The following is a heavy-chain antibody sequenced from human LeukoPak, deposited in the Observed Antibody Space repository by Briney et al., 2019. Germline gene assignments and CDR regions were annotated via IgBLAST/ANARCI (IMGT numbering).Heavy chain of an antibody. Sequence: GSVKVSCKASGYTFSSYAMHWVRQAPGQRLEWMGWINAGNGNTKYSQKFQDRITFTSDTSASTAYMELSSLRSEDTAVYYSAIHCSGGSCSRSYYFDYWGQGTLVTVSS. J-gene: IGHJ4*02. CDR1: GYTFSSYA. V-gene: IGHV1-3*01. CDR3: AIHCSGGSCSRSYYFDY. D-gene: IGHD2-15*01. CDR2: INAGNGNT.